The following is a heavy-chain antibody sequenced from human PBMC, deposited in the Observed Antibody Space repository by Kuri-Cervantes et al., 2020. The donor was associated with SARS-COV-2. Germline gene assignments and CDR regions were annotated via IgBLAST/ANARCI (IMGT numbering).Heavy chain of an antibody. Sequence: GGSLRLSCAASGFTFSSYSVNWVRQAPGKGLEWVSSISSSSSYIYYADSVKGRFTISRDNAKNSLYLQMNSLRAEDTAVYYCARALDGVVTRYYYYYGMDVWGQGTTVTVSS. CDR2: ISSSSSYI. CDR1: GFTFSSYS. V-gene: IGHV3-21*01. CDR3: ARALDGVVTRYYYYYGMDV. J-gene: IGHJ6*02. D-gene: IGHD3-3*01.